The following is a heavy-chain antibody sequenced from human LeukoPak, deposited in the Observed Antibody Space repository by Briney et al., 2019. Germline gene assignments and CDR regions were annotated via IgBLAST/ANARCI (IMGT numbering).Heavy chain of an antibody. V-gene: IGHV4-59*01. J-gene: IGHJ4*02. CDR3: ARGRYGSGTYPFFDY. CDR2: IYDSGST. Sequence: PSETLSLTCTVSGGSISSNDWSWIRQPPGRGLEWIGHIYDSGSTKYSPSLKSRVTISVDTSKNHLSLRLTSVTAADTATYYCARGRYGSGTYPFFDYWGQGSLVTVSS. CDR1: GGSISSND. D-gene: IGHD3-10*01.